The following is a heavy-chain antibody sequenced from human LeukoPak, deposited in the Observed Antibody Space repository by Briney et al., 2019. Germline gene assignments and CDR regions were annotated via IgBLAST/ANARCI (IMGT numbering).Heavy chain of an antibody. Sequence: GESLKISCKGSGYSFTSYWIGWVRQMPGKGLEWMGITYPGDSDTRYSPSFQGQVTISADKSISTAYLQWSSLKASDTAMYYCARKYCTNGVCHNWFDPWGQGTLVTVSS. CDR2: TYPGDSDT. CDR1: GYSFTSYW. D-gene: IGHD2-8*01. CDR3: ARKYCTNGVCHNWFDP. J-gene: IGHJ5*02. V-gene: IGHV5-51*01.